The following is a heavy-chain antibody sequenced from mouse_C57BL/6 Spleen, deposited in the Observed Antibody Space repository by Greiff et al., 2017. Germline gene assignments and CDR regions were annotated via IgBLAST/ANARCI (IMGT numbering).Heavy chain of an antibody. Sequence: QVQLQQSGPELVKPGASVKISCKASGYAFSSSWMNWVKQRPGKGLEWIGRIYPGDGDTNYNGKFKGKATLTADKSSSTAYMQLSSLTSEDSAVYFCARRGTGTGTDYWGQGTTLTASS. CDR2: IYPGDGDT. D-gene: IGHD4-1*01. CDR1: GYAFSSSW. CDR3: ARRGTGTGTDY. V-gene: IGHV1-82*01. J-gene: IGHJ2*01.